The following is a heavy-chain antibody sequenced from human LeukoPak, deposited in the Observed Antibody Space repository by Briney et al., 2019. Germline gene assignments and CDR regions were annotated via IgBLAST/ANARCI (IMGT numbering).Heavy chain of an antibody. CDR2: IHYTGST. V-gene: IGHV4-31*03. CDR3: ARMGDGYNRRDFDY. Sequence: SETPSLTCTVSGGSISSGGYYWNWIRQHPGKGLEWIGYIHYTGSTYYNPSLKSRVTISIDTSKNQFSLKLNSVTAADTAVYYCARMGDGYNRRDFDYWGQGTLVSVSS. CDR1: GGSISSGGYY. J-gene: IGHJ4*02. D-gene: IGHD5-24*01.